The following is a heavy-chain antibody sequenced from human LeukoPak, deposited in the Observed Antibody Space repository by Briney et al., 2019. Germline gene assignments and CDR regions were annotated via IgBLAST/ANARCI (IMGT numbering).Heavy chain of an antibody. V-gene: IGHV1-69*01. CDR2: IIPIFGTA. CDR3: AGAGNYDFWSGSDGGDNWFDP. D-gene: IGHD3-3*01. CDR1: GGTFSSYA. Sequence: SVKVSCKASGGTFSSYAISWVRQAPGQGLEWRGGIIPIFGTANYAQKFQGRVTITADESTSTAYMELSSLRSEDTAVYYCAGAGNYDFWSGSDGGDNWFDPWGQGTLVTVSS. J-gene: IGHJ5*02.